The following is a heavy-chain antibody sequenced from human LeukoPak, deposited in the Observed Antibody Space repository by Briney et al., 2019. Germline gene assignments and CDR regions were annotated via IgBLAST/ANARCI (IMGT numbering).Heavy chain of an antibody. J-gene: IGHJ6*03. V-gene: IGHV1-18*01. D-gene: IGHD2-2*01. CDR3: ARFKVPAAYSVRRYYYYYMDV. CDR1: GYTFTTYG. Sequence: ASVTVSCMPSGYTFTTYGISCVRQAPGEGREWMGWISAYNVKTNYAHKLHARVTMTTDTSTSTAYMELRSLRSDDTAVYYCARFKVPAAYSVRRYYYYYMDVWGKGTTVTVSS. CDR2: ISAYNVKT.